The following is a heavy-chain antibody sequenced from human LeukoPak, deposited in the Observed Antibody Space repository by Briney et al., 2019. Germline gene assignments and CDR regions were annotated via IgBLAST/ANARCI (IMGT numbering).Heavy chain of an antibody. D-gene: IGHD6-13*01. J-gene: IGHJ4*02. CDR3: ARSETFIAAAGGFDY. CDR1: GGSISSGSYY. Sequence: SETLSLTCTVSGGSISSGSYYWSWIRQPAGKGLEWIGRIYTSGSTNYNPSLKSRVTISVDTSKNQFSLKLSSVTAADTAVYYCARSETFIAAAGGFDYWGQGTLVTVSS. V-gene: IGHV4-61*02. CDR2: IYTSGST.